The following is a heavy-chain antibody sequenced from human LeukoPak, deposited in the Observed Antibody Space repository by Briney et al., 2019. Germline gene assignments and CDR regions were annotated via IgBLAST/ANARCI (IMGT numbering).Heavy chain of an antibody. J-gene: IGHJ4*02. CDR1: GFTLSSYA. V-gene: IGHV3-23*01. CDR3: VRGRDWGFDY. CDR2: ISDTGNT. Sequence: PGGSLRLSCAASGFTLSSYAMSWVRQAPGKGLEWVSAISDTGNTYHADSVKGRFTISRDSSKNTLSLQMNSLRAEDTAVYYCVRGRDWGFDYWGQGTLVTVSS. D-gene: IGHD3/OR15-3a*01.